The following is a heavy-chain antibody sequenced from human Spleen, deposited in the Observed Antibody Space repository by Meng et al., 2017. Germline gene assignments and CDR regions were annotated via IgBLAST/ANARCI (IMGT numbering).Heavy chain of an antibody. J-gene: IGHJ4*02. CDR1: GFTFDNYA. V-gene: IGHV3-20*04. Sequence: GESLKISCTASGFTFDNYAMSWVRQAPGKGLEWVSGSNWNSITTSYAESVKGRFTISRDNAKNSLYLQMNSLRADDTAVYYCARGLGYGDFDYWGQGTVVTVSS. D-gene: IGHD4-17*01. CDR3: ARGLGYGDFDY. CDR2: SNWNSITT.